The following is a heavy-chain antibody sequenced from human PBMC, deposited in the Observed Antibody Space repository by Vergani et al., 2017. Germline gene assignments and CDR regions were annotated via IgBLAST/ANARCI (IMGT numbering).Heavy chain of an antibody. Sequence: QVQLQESGPGLVKPPGTLSLTCAVSGDSISSGYYWGWIRQPPGKGLEWIGSIYHSGSTYYNPSLKSRVTISVDTSKNQFSLKLSSVTAADTAVYYCARQVMIVVVKGWGQGTLVTVSS. CDR2: IYHSGST. CDR1: GDSISSGYY. CDR3: ARQVMIVVVKG. J-gene: IGHJ4*02. V-gene: IGHV4-38-2*01. D-gene: IGHD3-22*01.